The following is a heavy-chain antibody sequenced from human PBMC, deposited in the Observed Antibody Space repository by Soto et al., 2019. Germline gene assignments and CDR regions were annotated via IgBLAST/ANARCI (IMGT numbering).Heavy chain of an antibody. CDR1: GFTFSSYA. V-gene: IGHV3-23*01. Sequence: EVQLLESGGGLVQPGGSQRLSCAASGFTFSSYAMSWVRQAPGKGLEWVSGISGSGGSRNYADSVKGRFTISRDNSKNTLYLQMNSLRAEDTAVYYCAKRELVLDYWGQGTLVTVSS. CDR3: AKRELVLDY. CDR2: ISGSGGSR. D-gene: IGHD6-13*01. J-gene: IGHJ4*02.